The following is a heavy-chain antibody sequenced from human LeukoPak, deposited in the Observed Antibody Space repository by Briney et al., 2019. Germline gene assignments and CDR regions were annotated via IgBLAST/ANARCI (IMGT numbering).Heavy chain of an antibody. CDR2: ISGDGGST. D-gene: IGHD3-10*01. V-gene: IGHV3-43*02. Sequence: PGGFLRLSCAASGFTFDYYAMHWVRQAPGKGLEWVSLISGDGGSTYYADSVKGRFTISRDNSKNSLYLQMNSLRTEDTALYYCAKDKHGRGIRGVPDYWGQGTLVTVSS. CDR3: AKDKHGRGIRGVPDY. CDR1: GFTFDYYA. J-gene: IGHJ4*02.